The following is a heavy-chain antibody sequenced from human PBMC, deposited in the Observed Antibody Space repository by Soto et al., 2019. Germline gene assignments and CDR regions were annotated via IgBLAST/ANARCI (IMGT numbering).Heavy chain of an antibody. CDR3: ARDQESITDRILQY. J-gene: IGHJ4*02. Sequence: CASVKVSCKASGDTFAIFGFSWVLQSPGQGLEWLGWISAYNGNTHYAQKVRDRVTLTTDTSTNTAYMELRSLTSDNTAVYYCARDQESITDRILQYWGQGTRVTVSS. D-gene: IGHD3-10*01. CDR1: GDTFAIFG. CDR2: ISAYNGNT. V-gene: IGHV1-18*01.